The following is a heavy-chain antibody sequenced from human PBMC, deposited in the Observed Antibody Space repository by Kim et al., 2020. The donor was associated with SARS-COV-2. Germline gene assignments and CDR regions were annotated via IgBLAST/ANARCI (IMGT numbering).Heavy chain of an antibody. CDR2: IYYSGST. Sequence: SETLSLTCTVSGGSISSSSYYWGWIRQPPGKGLEWIGSIYYSGSTYYNPSLKSRVTISVDTSKNQFSLKLSSVTAADTAVYYCASPRYSGYDGYYFDYWGQGTLVTVSS. J-gene: IGHJ4*02. CDR3: ASPRYSGYDGYYFDY. CDR1: GGSISSSSYY. V-gene: IGHV4-39*01. D-gene: IGHD5-12*01.